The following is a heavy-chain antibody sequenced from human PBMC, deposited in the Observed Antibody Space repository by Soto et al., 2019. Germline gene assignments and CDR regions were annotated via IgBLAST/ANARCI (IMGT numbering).Heavy chain of an antibody. CDR2: IRGSGSST. CDR1: GFTFSSYG. D-gene: IGHD3-22*01. J-gene: IGHJ4*02. CDR3: AKGKTWLLPNFDY. Sequence: PGGSLRLSCAASGFTFSSYGMHWVRQAPGKGLEWVAAIRGSGSSTYYADSVKGRFTISRDNSKNTLYLQMNSLRAEDTAVYYCAKGKTWLLPNFDYWGQGTLVTVSS. V-gene: IGHV3-23*01.